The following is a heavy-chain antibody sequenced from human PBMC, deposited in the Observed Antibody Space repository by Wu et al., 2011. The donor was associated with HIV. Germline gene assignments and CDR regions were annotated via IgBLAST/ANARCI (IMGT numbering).Heavy chain of an antibody. CDR3: ARPSGAYSGHVWHFMDV. CDR2: IIPVFGTV. J-gene: IGHJ6*03. Sequence: QVQLLQSGAEVKKPGSSVKVSCKASGDTFSGYALNWVRQAPGQGLEWMGGIIPVFGTVHYAQKFQGRVTISADSSTNTAYMEVGSLRLDDTAVYYCARPSGAYSGHVWHFMDVWGKGTTVTVSS. CDR1: GDTFSGYA. D-gene: IGHD5-12*01. V-gene: IGHV1-69*12.